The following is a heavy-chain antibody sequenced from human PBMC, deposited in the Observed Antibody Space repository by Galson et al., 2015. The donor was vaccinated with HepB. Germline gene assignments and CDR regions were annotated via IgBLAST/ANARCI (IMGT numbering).Heavy chain of an antibody. V-gene: IGHV1-18*04. D-gene: IGHD2-2*01. CDR1: GYTFTSYD. J-gene: IGHJ6*02. CDR2: IIANNGKT. CDR3: ARRGYCSSTSFWTTKQYYYYGMDV. Sequence: SVKVSCKASGYTFTSYDISWVRQAPGQGLEWMGWIIANNGKTNYAQKLQGRVTMTTDTSTSTAYMELRSLRSDDTAVYYCARRGYCSSTSFWTTKQYYYYGMDVWGQGTTVTVSS.